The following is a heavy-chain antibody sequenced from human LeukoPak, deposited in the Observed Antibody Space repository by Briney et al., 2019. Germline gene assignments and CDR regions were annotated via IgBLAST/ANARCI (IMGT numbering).Heavy chain of an antibody. D-gene: IGHD1-26*01. Sequence: GESLKISCKYSGYSFTSYWIGWVRQMPGKGLKWMGIIYPGDSDARYSPSFQGQVTISADKSISTAYLQWSSLKASDTAMYYCARRRDLYSGSYYPFDYWGQGTLVTVSS. V-gene: IGHV5-51*01. CDR2: IYPGDSDA. J-gene: IGHJ4*02. CDR1: GYSFTSYW. CDR3: ARRRDLYSGSYYPFDY.